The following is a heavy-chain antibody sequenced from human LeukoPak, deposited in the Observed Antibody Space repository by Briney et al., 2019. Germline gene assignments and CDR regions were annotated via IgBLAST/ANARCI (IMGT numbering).Heavy chain of an antibody. J-gene: IGHJ4*02. Sequence: ASVKVSCKASGGTFSNFGFSWVRQAPGQGLEWVGGIIPLFDTTYYAQKFQGRVTISADESTSTAYMELSSLSSEDTAVYYCARDNTDLVASDYWGQGTLVTVSS. CDR1: GGTFSNFG. CDR2: IIPLFDTT. CDR3: ARDNTDLVASDY. D-gene: IGHD5-18*01. V-gene: IGHV1-69*13.